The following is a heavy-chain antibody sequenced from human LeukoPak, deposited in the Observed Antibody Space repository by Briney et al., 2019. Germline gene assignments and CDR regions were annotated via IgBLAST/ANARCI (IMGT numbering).Heavy chain of an antibody. CDR1: GFSLSSYS. CDR2: IHISGGIK. D-gene: IGHD3-16*02. J-gene: IGHJ3*02. CDR3: ARDPIPYHYMIPRDGAFDI. V-gene: IGHV3-48*04. Sequence: PGGSLRLSCVASGFSLSSYSMNWVRQAPGKGLEWISFIHISGGIKFYAESVKGRFTISRDNAKNSLFLQMNSLRAEDTAVYYCARDPIPYHYMIPRDGAFDIWGQGTMVTVSS.